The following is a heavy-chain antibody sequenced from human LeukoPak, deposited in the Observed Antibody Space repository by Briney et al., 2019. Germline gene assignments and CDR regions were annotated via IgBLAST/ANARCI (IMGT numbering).Heavy chain of an antibody. CDR1: GGSISSYY. V-gene: IGHV4-59*08. D-gene: IGHD5-18*01. Sequence: SETLSLTCTVSGGSISSYYWSWIRQPPGKGLEWIGYIYYSGSTNYNPSLKSRVTISVDTSKNQFSLKLSSVTAADTAVYYCASSRRGYSYGYYDYYYYYYMDVWGKGTTVTISS. J-gene: IGHJ6*03. CDR2: IYYSGST. CDR3: ASSRRGYSYGYYDYYYYYYMDV.